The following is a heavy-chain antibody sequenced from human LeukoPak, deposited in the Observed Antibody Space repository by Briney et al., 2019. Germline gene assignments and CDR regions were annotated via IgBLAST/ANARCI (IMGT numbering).Heavy chain of an antibody. CDR3: ARAQYCSSASCYGRSAGIFDY. J-gene: IGHJ4*02. Sequence: ASVKVSCKASGYTFTNYDINWVRQATGQGLEWMGWMNPNSGNTGYAQKFQDRVTMTRSTSISTAYMELSSLRSEDTAVYYCARAQYCSSASCYGRSAGIFDYWGQGTLVTVSS. CDR2: MNPNSGNT. V-gene: IGHV1-8*01. D-gene: IGHD2-2*01. CDR1: GYTFTNYD.